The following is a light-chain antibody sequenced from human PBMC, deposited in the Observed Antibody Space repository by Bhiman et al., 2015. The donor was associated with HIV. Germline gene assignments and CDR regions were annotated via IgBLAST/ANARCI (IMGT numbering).Light chain of an antibody. CDR3: AAWDDRLSGYV. CDR2: AND. Sequence: QSVLTQPPSASGTPGQRVTISCSGSTSNIGTYVYWYQLLPGTTPKVLIYANDQRPSGIPDRFSGSKSGTSASLAISGLRSEDEGDYYCAAWDDRLSGYVFATGTKVTVL. CDR1: TSNIGTY. J-gene: IGLJ1*01. V-gene: IGLV1-47*01.